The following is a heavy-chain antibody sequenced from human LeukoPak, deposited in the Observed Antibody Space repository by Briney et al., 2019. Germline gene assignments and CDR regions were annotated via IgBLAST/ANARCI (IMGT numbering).Heavy chain of an antibody. D-gene: IGHD3-3*01. CDR1: GFTVSSNH. Sequence: GGSLRLSCAASGFTVSSNHMSWVRQAPGKGLEGVSVFYSGGSTYYADSVKGRFTISRDNSKNTLYLHMSNLRAEDAAVYYCARATFWSGYQRDSWYMDVWGKGTTVTVSS. J-gene: IGHJ6*03. CDR3: ARATFWSGYQRDSWYMDV. CDR2: FYSGGST. V-gene: IGHV3-66*02.